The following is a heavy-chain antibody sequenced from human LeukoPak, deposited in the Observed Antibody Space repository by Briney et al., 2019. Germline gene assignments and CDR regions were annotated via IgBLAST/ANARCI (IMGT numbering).Heavy chain of an antibody. CDR3: AKDIWFGESPDAFDI. CDR2: ISGSGGST. V-gene: IGHV3-23*01. Sequence: GGSLRLSCAASGFTFSTYSMNWVRQAPGKGLEWVSAISGSGGSTYYADSVKGRFTISRDNSKNTLYLQMNSLRAEDTAVYYCAKDIWFGESPDAFDIWGQGTMVTVSS. D-gene: IGHD3-10*01. J-gene: IGHJ3*02. CDR1: GFTFSTYS.